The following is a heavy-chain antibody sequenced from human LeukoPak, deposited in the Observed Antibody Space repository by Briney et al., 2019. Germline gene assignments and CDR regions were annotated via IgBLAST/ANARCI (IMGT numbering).Heavy chain of an antibody. V-gene: IGHV4-30-4*01. CDR1: GGSISSGDYY. Sequence: PSETLSLTCTVSGGSISSGDYYWSWIRQPPGKGLEWIGYIYYSGSTYYNPSLKSRVTISVDTSKNQFSLKLSSVTAADTAVYYCARAHQLLPAYNCFDPWGQGTLVTVSS. J-gene: IGHJ5*02. CDR3: ARAHQLLPAYNCFDP. D-gene: IGHD2-2*01. CDR2: IYYSGST.